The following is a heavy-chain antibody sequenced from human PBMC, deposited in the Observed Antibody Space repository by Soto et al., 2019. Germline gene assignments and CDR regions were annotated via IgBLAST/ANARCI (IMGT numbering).Heavy chain of an antibody. D-gene: IGHD6-19*01. CDR2: ISGSGGGT. J-gene: IGHJ4*02. CDR3: AKAIGGDSSVWRGSFDY. CDR1: GFMFSNYA. V-gene: IGHV3-23*01. Sequence: EVHLLESGGGLVQPGGSLRLSCAASGFMFSNYAMTWVRQAPGKGLEWVSSISGSGGGTYYADSVKGRFTISRDNSENTLYLQMNSLRAEDTAVYYCAKAIGGDSSVWRGSFDYWGRGTLVGVSS.